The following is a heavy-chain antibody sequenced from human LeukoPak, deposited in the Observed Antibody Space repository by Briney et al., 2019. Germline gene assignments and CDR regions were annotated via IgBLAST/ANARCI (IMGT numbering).Heavy chain of an antibody. Sequence: SETLSLTCTVSGYSISSGYYWGWIRQPPGKGLEWIGSIYHSGSTYYDPSLKSRVTISVDTSKNQFSLKLSSVTAADPAVYYCARDSYYYGSGSYYIDYWGQGTLVTVSS. CDR2: IYHSGST. D-gene: IGHD3-10*01. CDR1: GYSISSGYY. V-gene: IGHV4-38-2*02. J-gene: IGHJ4*02. CDR3: ARDSYYYGSGSYYIDY.